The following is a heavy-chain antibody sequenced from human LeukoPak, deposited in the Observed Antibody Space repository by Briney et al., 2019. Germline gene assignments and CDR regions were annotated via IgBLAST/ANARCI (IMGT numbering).Heavy chain of an antibody. D-gene: IGHD2-15*01. J-gene: IGHJ4*02. CDR2: ISYDGSNK. Sequence: GGSLRLSCAASGFTFSSYGMHWVRQAPGKGLEWVAVISYDGSNKYYADSVKGRFTISRDNSKNTLYLQMNSLRAEDTAVYYCAKVPYCSGGSCYYFDYWGQGTLVTVSS. CDR1: GFTFSSYG. V-gene: IGHV3-30*18. CDR3: AKVPYCSGGSCYYFDY.